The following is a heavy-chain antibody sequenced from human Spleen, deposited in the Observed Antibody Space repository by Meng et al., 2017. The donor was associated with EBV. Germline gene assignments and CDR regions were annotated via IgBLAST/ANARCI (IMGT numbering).Heavy chain of an antibody. V-gene: IGHV7-4-1*02. CDR2: TNTNTGNP. CDR3: ARQGRSDYYDSSGSDY. J-gene: IGHJ4*02. Sequence: QVQLVQSGFELKKPGASVKVSCKASGYPFTNYDMNWVRQAPGQGLEWMGWTNTNTGNPTYAQGFTGRFVFSLDTSVGTAYLQISSLKAEDTAVYYCARQGRSDYYDSSGSDYWGQGTLVTVSS. CDR1: GYPFTNYD. D-gene: IGHD3-22*01.